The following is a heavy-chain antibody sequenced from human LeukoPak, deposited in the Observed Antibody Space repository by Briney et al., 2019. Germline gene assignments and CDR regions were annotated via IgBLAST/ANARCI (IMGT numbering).Heavy chain of an antibody. D-gene: IGHD3-22*01. V-gene: IGHV3-23*01. Sequence: GGSLRLSCAASGFTFSSCAMSWVRQAPGKGLEWVSAISGSGGSTYYADSVKGRFTISRDNSKNTLYLQMNSLRAEDTAVYYCAKDPTDFDSSGQTYFDYWGQGTLVTVSS. CDR3: AKDPTDFDSSGQTYFDY. CDR1: GFTFSSCA. CDR2: ISGSGGST. J-gene: IGHJ4*02.